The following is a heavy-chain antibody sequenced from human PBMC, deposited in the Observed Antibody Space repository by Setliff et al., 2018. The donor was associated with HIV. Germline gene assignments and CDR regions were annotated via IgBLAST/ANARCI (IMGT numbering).Heavy chain of an antibody. V-gene: IGHV4-61*03. D-gene: IGHD1-1*01. CDR1: GDSVSSRSYY. CDR3: AQLGMVDDFDY. Sequence: KTSETLSLTCTVSGDSVSSRSYYWSWIRQPPGKGLEWIGYIYYSGSTNYNPSLKSRVTISVDTSKNRFSLKLRSVTAADTAVYYCAQLGMVDDFDYWGQGTLVTVSS. CDR2: IYYSGST. J-gene: IGHJ4*02.